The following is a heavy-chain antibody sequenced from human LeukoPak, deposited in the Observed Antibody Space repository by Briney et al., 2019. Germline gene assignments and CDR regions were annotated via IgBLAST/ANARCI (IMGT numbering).Heavy chain of an antibody. CDR2: INHSGST. Sequence: SETLSLTCAVYGGSFSGYYWSWIRQPPGKGLEWIGEINHSGSTNYNPSLKSRVTISVDTSKNQFSLKLSSVTAADTAVYYCARGPRITIFGAVSSYFDYWGQGTLVTVSS. D-gene: IGHD3-3*01. J-gene: IGHJ4*02. CDR3: ARGPRITIFGAVSSYFDY. CDR1: GGSFSGYY. V-gene: IGHV4-34*01.